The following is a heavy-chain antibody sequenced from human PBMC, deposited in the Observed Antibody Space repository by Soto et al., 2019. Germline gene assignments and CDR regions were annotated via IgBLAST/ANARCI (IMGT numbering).Heavy chain of an antibody. CDR1: GFTFSNYW. J-gene: IGHJ6*02. CDR3: APLDV. Sequence: EVQLVESGGGLVQPGGSLRLSCAASGFTFSNYWMNWVRQAPGKGLEWVANIKPDGSEKYYVDSVKGRFTISRDNANNSLYLQMNSLRADDTAVYYCAPLDVWGRGTTVTVSS. V-gene: IGHV3-7*01. CDR2: IKPDGSEK.